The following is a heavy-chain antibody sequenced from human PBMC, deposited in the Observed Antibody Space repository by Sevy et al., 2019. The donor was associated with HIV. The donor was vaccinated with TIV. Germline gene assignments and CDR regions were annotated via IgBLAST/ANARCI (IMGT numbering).Heavy chain of an antibody. Sequence: GGSLRLSCAASGFTFSSYAMHWVRQAPGKGLEWVAVISYDGSNKYYADSVKGRFTISRDNSKNTLYLQMNSLRAEDTAVYYCARVFKDRTEACSGGSCPFDYWGQGTLVTVSS. CDR1: GFTFSSYA. V-gene: IGHV3-30-3*01. CDR2: ISYDGSNK. D-gene: IGHD2-15*01. CDR3: ARVFKDRTEACSGGSCPFDY. J-gene: IGHJ4*02.